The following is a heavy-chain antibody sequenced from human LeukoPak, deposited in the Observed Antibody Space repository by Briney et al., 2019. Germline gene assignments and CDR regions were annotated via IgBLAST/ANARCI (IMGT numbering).Heavy chain of an antibody. CDR3: ARDLVFGYYYGSGSYQGYGMDV. J-gene: IGHJ6*02. Sequence: GGSLRLSCAASGFTFDDYGMSWVRHAPGKGLEWVSGINWNGGSTVYADSVKGRFTISRDNAKNSLYLQMNSLRAEDTALYYCARDLVFGYYYGSGSYQGYGMDVWGQGTTVTVSS. V-gene: IGHV3-20*04. D-gene: IGHD3-10*01. CDR2: INWNGGST. CDR1: GFTFDDYG.